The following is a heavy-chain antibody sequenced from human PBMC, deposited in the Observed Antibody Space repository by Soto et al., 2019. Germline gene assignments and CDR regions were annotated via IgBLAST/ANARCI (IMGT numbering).Heavy chain of an antibody. V-gene: IGHV4-61*01. CDR2: IYYSGST. CDR3: ARSSGGVNGSGSSYPFVHWLGYYYCGMDV. Sequence: SETLSLTCTVSGGSVSSGSYYWSWIRQPPGKGLEWIGYIYYSGSTNYNPSLKSRVTISVDTSKNQFSLKLSSVTAADTAAYYCARSSGGVNGSGSSYPFVHWLGYYYCGMDVWGRGTTVAVSS. CDR1: GGSVSSGSYY. D-gene: IGHD3-10*01. J-gene: IGHJ6*02.